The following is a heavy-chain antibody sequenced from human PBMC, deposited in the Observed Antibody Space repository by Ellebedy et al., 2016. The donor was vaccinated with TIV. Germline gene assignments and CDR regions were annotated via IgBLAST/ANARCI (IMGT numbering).Heavy chain of an antibody. D-gene: IGHD2-2*01. CDR2: INHSGNT. V-gene: IGHV4-34*01. CDR3: ARGADIVVVPVLMSVLGNWFDP. CDR1: GGSFSDYY. Sequence: SETLSLTXAVYGGSFSDYYWSWIRQPPGKGLEWIGEINHSGNTNYNPSLKSRVTISVDTSKNQFSLKLSSVTAADTAVYYCARGADIVVVPVLMSVLGNWFDPWGQGTLVTVSS. J-gene: IGHJ5*02.